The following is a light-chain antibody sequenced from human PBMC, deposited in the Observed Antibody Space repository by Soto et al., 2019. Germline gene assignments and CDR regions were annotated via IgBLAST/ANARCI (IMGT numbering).Light chain of an antibody. J-gene: IGKJ2*01. CDR3: QQDNNWLMYT. CDR1: QSVSSN. V-gene: IGKV3-15*01. CDR2: GAS. Sequence: EIVMTQSPATLSVSPGERATLSCRASQSVSSNLAWYQQKPGQAPRLLIYGASTRATGIPARFSGSGSGTDFTLTISSLQSEDFAVYYCQQDNNWLMYTFGQGTKLEIK.